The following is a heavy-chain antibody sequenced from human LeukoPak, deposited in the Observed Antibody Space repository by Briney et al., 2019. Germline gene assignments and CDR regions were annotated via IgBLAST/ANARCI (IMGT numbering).Heavy chain of an antibody. D-gene: IGHD3-10*01. Sequence: PSETLSLTCTVSGGSISSYYWSWIRQPAGKGLEWNGRIYTSGSTNYNPSLKSRVTMSVDTSKNQFSLKLSSVTAADTAVYYCARAGNRGVIIAGTSNWFDPWGQGTLVTVSS. V-gene: IGHV4-4*07. CDR1: GGSISSYY. CDR2: IYTSGST. CDR3: ARAGNRGVIIAGTSNWFDP. J-gene: IGHJ5*02.